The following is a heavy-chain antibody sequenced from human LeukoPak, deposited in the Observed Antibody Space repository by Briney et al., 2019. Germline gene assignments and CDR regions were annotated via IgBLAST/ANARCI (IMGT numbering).Heavy chain of an antibody. CDR1: GYTFTSYD. J-gene: IGHJ6*03. CDR3: ARRYYYGSGSYFKPGYYYYMDV. CDR2: MNPNSGNR. D-gene: IGHD3-10*01. V-gene: IGHV1-8*01. Sequence: ASVKVSCKASGYTFTSYDINWVRQATGQGLEWMGWMNPNSGNRGYAQKFQGRVTMTRNTSISTAYMELSSLGSEDTAVYYCARRYYYGSGSYFKPGYYYYMDVWGKGTTVTVSS.